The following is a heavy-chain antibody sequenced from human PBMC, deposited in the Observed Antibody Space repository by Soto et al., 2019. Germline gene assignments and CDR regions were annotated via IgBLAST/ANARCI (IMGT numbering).Heavy chain of an antibody. J-gene: IGHJ3*02. CDR1: GYSFTTYW. CDR3: ARSTRGAYSSGDYWGNAFDI. CDR2: IYPGDSDT. D-gene: IGHD3-22*01. Sequence: PGESLKISCKASGYSFTTYWIGWVRQMPGKGLEWMGIIYPGDSDTKYSPSLQGQVTISADTSISTAYLQWTSLKASDTAMYYCARSTRGAYSSGDYWGNAFDIWGQGTMVTVSS. V-gene: IGHV5-51*01.